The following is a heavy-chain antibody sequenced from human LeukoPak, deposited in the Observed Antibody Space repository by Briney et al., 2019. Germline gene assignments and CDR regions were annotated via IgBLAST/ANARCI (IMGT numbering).Heavy chain of an antibody. CDR1: GFTVSSNY. CDR3: ARGAADIDP. D-gene: IGHD3-9*01. CDR2: ISSSSSYI. Sequence: PGGPLRLSCAASGFTVSSNYMSWVRQAPGKGLEWVSSISSSSSYIYYADSVKGRFTISRDNAKNSLYLQMNSLRAEDTAVYYCARGAADIDPWGQGTLVTVSS. V-gene: IGHV3-21*01. J-gene: IGHJ5*02.